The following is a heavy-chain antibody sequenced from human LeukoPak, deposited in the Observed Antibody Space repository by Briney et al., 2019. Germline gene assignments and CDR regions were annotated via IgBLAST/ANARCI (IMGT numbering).Heavy chain of an antibody. CDR2: IFYSGST. V-gene: IGHV4-39*01. Sequence: PSETLSLTCTVSGGSISSSSYYWRWIRQPPAKGLEWIGSIFYSGSTYYNPSLKSRVTISVDTSKNQFSLRLSSVTAADTAVYYCATTLAYCSGGSCCSKRFDYWGQGTLVTVSS. J-gene: IGHJ4*02. CDR3: ATTLAYCSGGSCCSKRFDY. CDR1: GGSISSSSYY. D-gene: IGHD2-15*01.